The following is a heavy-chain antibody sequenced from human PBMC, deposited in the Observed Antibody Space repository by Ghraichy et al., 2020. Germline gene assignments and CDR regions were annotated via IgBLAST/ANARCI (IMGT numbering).Heavy chain of an antibody. Sequence: GGSLRLSCAASGFTFSSYSMNWVRQAPGKGLEWVSSISSSSSYIYYADSVKGRFTISRDNAKNSLYLQMNSLRAEDTAVYYCARDPLYCSSTSCPHYYYSYGMDVWGQGTTVTVSS. CDR2: ISSSSSYI. V-gene: IGHV3-21*01. CDR3: ARDPLYCSSTSCPHYYYSYGMDV. CDR1: GFTFSSYS. D-gene: IGHD2-2*01. J-gene: IGHJ6*02.